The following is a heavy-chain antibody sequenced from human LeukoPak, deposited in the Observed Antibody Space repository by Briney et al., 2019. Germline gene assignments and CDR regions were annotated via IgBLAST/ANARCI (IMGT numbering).Heavy chain of an antibody. CDR1: DVSISGHS. D-gene: IGHD2-8*01. CDR2: ISYIGRT. Sequence: SETLSLTCTVSDVSISGHSLTWIRQPPGKGLEWIGYISYIGRTNYNPSLKSRVTISVDTSKNQFSLKLSSVTAADTAVYYCARDQLSMHAFVMWGQGAMVT. V-gene: IGHV4-59*11. CDR3: ARDQLSMHAFVM. J-gene: IGHJ3*02.